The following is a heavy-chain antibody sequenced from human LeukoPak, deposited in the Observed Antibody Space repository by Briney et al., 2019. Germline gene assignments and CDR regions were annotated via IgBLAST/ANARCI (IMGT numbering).Heavy chain of an antibody. D-gene: IGHD3/OR15-3a*01. J-gene: IGHJ4*02. CDR3: AKSLDEDSTFDY. V-gene: IGHV4-34*01. Sequence: PSETLSLTCAVYGGSFSGYYWSWIRQPPGKGLEWIGEINHSGSTNYNPSLKSRVTISVDTSKNQFSLKLSSVTAADTAVYYCAKSLDEDSTFDYWGQGTLVTVSS. CDR2: INHSGST. CDR1: GGSFSGYY.